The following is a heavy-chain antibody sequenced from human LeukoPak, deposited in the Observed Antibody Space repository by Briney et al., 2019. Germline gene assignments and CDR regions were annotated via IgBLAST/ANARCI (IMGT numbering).Heavy chain of an antibody. CDR1: GFTFSSYA. D-gene: IGHD3-3*01. J-gene: IGHJ6*02. CDR2: MSYDGSNK. Sequence: GGSLRLSCAASGFTFSSYAMHWVRQAPGKGLEWVAVMSYDGSNKYYADSVKGRFTISRDNSKNTLYLQMNSLRAEDTAVYYCARDFYDFWSGYYGGGYYYYGMDVWGQGTTVTVSS. CDR3: ARDFYDFWSGYYGGGYYYYGMDV. V-gene: IGHV3-30-3*01.